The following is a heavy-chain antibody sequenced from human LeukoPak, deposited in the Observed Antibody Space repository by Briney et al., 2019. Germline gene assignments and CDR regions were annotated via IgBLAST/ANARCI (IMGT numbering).Heavy chain of an antibody. CDR2: VSAYNGNT. D-gene: IGHD5-12*01. CDR3: ARVGSGYEDYYYYYMDV. Sequence: ASVKVSCKASGYTFTSYGISWVRQAPGQGLEWMGWVSAYNGNTNYAQKLQGRVTMTTDTSTSTAYMELRSLRSDDTAVYYCARVGSGYEDYYYYYMDVWGKGTTVTISS. J-gene: IGHJ6*03. CDR1: GYTFTSYG. V-gene: IGHV1-18*01.